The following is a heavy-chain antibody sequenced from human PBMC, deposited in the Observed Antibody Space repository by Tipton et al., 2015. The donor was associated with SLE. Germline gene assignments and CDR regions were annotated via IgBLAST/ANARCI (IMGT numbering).Heavy chain of an antibody. CDR2: INHSGST. J-gene: IGHJ4*02. D-gene: IGHD6-13*01. CDR1: GGSFSGYY. CDR3: ARGYSSSWSDLDY. V-gene: IGHV4-34*01. Sequence: AGLVKPSETLSLTCAVYGGSFSGYYWSWIRQPPGKGLEWIGEINHSGSTNYNPSLKSRVTISVDTSKNQFSLKLSSVTAADTAVYYCARGYSSSWSDLDYWGQGTLVTVSS.